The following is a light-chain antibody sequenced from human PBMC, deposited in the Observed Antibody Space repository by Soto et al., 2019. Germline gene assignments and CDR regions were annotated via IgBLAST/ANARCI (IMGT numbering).Light chain of an antibody. CDR1: QSVNSN. Sequence: ENVMTQSPATLSVSPGERATLSCRASQSVNSNLAWYQQKPGQAPRLLIYGASTRATGIPARFSGSASGTEFTLTISSLQSEDFAVYYCQQYNDWPITFGGGTKVDIK. CDR2: GAS. V-gene: IGKV3-15*01. CDR3: QQYNDWPIT. J-gene: IGKJ4*01.